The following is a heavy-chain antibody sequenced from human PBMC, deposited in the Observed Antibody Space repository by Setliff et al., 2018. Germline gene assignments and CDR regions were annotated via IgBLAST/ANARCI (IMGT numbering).Heavy chain of an antibody. J-gene: IGHJ4*02. CDR1: GFSFSNSW. V-gene: IGHV3-7*01. CDR3: ARVYAYSYGFDS. D-gene: IGHD5-18*01. CDR2: IKSDGSET. Sequence: GSLRLSCAASGFSFSNSWVAWARQPPGKGLEWVANIKSDGSETYYVDSVKGRFTISRDNAKNSLYLQMNSLRVEDTAVYYCARVYAYSYGFDSWGQGTQVTVSS.